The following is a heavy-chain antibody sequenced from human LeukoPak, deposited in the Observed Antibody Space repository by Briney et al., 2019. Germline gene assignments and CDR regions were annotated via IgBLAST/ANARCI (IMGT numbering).Heavy chain of an antibody. CDR1: GGSISSYY. CDR2: IYYSGST. Sequence: SGTLSLTCTVSGGSISSYYWSWIRQPPGKGLEWIGYIYYSGSTNYNPSLKSRVTISVDTSKNQFSLKLSSVTAADTAVYYCARHAGTTINFDYWGQGTLVTVSS. CDR3: ARHAGTTINFDY. J-gene: IGHJ4*02. D-gene: IGHD1-7*01. V-gene: IGHV4-59*08.